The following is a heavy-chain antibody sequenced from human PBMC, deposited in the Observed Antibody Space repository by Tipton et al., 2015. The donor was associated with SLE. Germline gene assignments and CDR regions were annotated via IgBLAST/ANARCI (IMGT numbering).Heavy chain of an antibody. J-gene: IGHJ4*02. D-gene: IGHD1-26*01. Sequence: QSGAEVKKPGSSVKVSCKASGGTFSSYGVSWVRQAPGQGLEWMGRIIPMLGITDYAQKLQGRVTMTTDTSTSTAYMELRSLRSDDTAVYYCALGIVGTTFFDYWGQGTLVTVSS. CDR3: ALGIVGTTFFDY. CDR1: GGTFSSYG. CDR2: IIPMLGIT. V-gene: IGHV1-69*04.